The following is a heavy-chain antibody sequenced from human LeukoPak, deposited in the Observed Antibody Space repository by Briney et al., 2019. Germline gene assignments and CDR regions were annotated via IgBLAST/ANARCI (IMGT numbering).Heavy chain of an antibody. CDR3: ARDRLQYYDFWSGYDPFDY. D-gene: IGHD3-3*01. V-gene: IGHV3-33*01. CDR2: IWYDGSNK. Sequence: GGSLRLSCAASGFTFSSYGMHWVRQAPGKGLEWVAVIWYDGSNKYYADSVKGRFTISRDNSKNTLYLQMNSLRAEDTAVYYCARDRLQYYDFWSGYDPFDYWGQGTLVTVSS. J-gene: IGHJ4*02. CDR1: GFTFSSYG.